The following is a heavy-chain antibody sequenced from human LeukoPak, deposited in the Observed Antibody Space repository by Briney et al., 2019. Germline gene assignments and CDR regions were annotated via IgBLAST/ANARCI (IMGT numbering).Heavy chain of an antibody. D-gene: IGHD4-17*01. Sequence: GGSLRLSCVASGFTFSSYAMKWVRQAPGKGLEWVAAISGSGDGTFYADSMKGRFTISRDNSKNTLYLQMNSLRAEDTAVYYCANRPTVTESRYNWFDPWGQGTLVTVSS. J-gene: IGHJ5*02. CDR3: ANRPTVTESRYNWFDP. CDR1: GFTFSSYA. V-gene: IGHV3-23*01. CDR2: ISGSGDGT.